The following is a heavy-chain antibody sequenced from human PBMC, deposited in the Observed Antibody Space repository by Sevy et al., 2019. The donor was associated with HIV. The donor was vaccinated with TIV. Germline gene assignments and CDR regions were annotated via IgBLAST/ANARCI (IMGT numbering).Heavy chain of an antibody. CDR2: IHSDDTT. V-gene: IGHV3-66*01. D-gene: IGHD5-18*01. J-gene: IGHJ4*02. CDR3: ARGKSGYGYALNY. CDR1: GFTVNSNY. Sequence: GGSLRLSCAASGFTVNSNYMTWVRQAPGKELEGVSVIHSDDTTYQADSVKDRFTISRDNFKNTLYLHMSSLRAEDTAVYYCARGKSGYGYALNYWGQGTLVTVSS.